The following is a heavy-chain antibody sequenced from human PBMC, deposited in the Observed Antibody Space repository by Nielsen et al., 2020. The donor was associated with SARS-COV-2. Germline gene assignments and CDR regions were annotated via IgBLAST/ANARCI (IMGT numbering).Heavy chain of an antibody. CDR1: GGSISSGGYY. V-gene: IGHV4-31*03. CDR2: IYFSGRT. D-gene: IGHD5-12*01. Sequence: SEILSLTCTVSGGSISSGGYYWSWIRHHPGKGLEWIGYIYFSGRTCYNPSLKSRVTISVDTSKNQFSLSLRPVTAADTAVYYCARESSGYDHYNYGMDVWGQGTTVTVSS. J-gene: IGHJ6*02. CDR3: ARESSGYDHYNYGMDV.